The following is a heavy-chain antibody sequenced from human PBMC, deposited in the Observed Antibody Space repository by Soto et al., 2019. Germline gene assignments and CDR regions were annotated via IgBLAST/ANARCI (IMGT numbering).Heavy chain of an antibody. V-gene: IGHV4-30-2*01. D-gene: IGHD6-19*01. Sequence: QLQLQESGSRLVEPAQTLSLTCAVSGGSISSAGYSWHWIRQPPGEGLEWIGYIYHSGSFLYNPSLNSRVTISLDRSKNQFSLRLRSVTAADTAVYYCARIVGYRSGWWPYYFDYWGQRALGTVSS. CDR2: IYHSGSF. CDR1: GGSISSAGYS. J-gene: IGHJ4*02. CDR3: ARIVGYRSGWWPYYFDY.